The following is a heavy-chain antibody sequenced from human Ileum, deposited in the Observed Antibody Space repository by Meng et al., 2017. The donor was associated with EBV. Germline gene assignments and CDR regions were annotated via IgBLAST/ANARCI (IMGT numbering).Heavy chain of an antibody. Sequence: VHRQHPGPGLVHPSQTLALTCAISRDRVSTNSGAWNWIRKAPSRGLEWLGRTYYRSKWYNEYAVSVKSRITINADTSKNQFSLQLNSVTPEDTAVYYCARGARLAPFDYWGQGTLVTVSS. CDR1: RDRVSTNSGA. CDR3: ARGARLAPFDY. D-gene: IGHD6-19*01. J-gene: IGHJ4*02. CDR2: TYYRSKWYN. V-gene: IGHV6-1*01.